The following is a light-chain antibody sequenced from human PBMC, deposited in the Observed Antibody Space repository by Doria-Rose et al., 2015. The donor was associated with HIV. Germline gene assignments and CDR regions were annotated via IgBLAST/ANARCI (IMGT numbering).Light chain of an antibody. V-gene: IGKV3-20*01. CDR2: GAS. CDR1: HNVSSSS. CDR3: QQCGSSPRT. J-gene: IGKJ1*01. Sequence: EIVLTRSPGTLSLSPGERATLSCRASHNVSSSSLTWYQQKPGQAPRLLIYGASNRATGIPDRFSGSGSGADFTLTISRLDPEDFAVFYCQQCGSSPRTFGQGTKVEIK.